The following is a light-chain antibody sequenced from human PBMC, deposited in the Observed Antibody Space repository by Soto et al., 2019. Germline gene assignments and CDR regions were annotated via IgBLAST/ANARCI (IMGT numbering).Light chain of an antibody. CDR3: AAWDDSLSGWV. J-gene: IGLJ3*02. CDR2: KNH. CDR1: SSNIGSNY. V-gene: IGLV1-47*01. Sequence: QSVLTQPPSASGTPGQRGTISCFGSSSNIGSNYVYWYQQLPGTAPKLLIYKNHQRPSGVPDRSSGSKSGTSASLAISGLRSEDEADYYCAAWDDSLSGWVFGGGTKLTVL.